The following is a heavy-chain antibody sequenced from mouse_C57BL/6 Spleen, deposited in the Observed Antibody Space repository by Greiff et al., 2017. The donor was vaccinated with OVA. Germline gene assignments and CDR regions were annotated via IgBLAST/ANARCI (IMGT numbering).Heavy chain of an antibody. D-gene: IGHD1-1*01. CDR2: IDPSDSYT. J-gene: IGHJ1*03. V-gene: IGHV1-69*01. CDR1: GYTFTSYW. CDR3: ARADGSSYWYFDV. Sequence: VKLQQPGAELVMPGASVKLSCKASGYTFTSYWMHWVKQRPGQGLEWIGEIDPSDSYTNYNQKFKGKSTLTVDKSSSTAYMQLSSLTSEDSAVYYCARADGSSYWYFDVWGTGTTVTVSS.